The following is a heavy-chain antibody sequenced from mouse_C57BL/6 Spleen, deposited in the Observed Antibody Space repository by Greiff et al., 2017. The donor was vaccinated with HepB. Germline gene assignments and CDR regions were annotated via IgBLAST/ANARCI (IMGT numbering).Heavy chain of an antibody. D-gene: IGHD4-1*01. J-gene: IGHJ1*03. CDR3: ARGGVGRYFDV. CDR2: INPGSGGT. CDR1: GYAFTNYL. Sequence: VQLQQSGAELVRPGTSVKVSCKASGYAFTNYLIEWVKQRPGQGLEWIGVINPGSGGTNYNEKFKGKATLTADKSSSTAYMQLSSLTSEDSAVYFCARGGVGRYFDVWGTGTTVTVSS. V-gene: IGHV1-54*01.